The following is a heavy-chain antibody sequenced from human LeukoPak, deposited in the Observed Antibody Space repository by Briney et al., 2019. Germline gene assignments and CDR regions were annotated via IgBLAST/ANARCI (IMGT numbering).Heavy chain of an antibody. CDR3: ARDESEAAFDFDY. CDR2: ISYDGSNK. J-gene: IGHJ4*02. Sequence: GRSLRLSCAASGFTFSSYAMHWVRQAPGKGLEWVAVISYDGSNKYYADSVKGRFTISRDNSKNTLYLQMNSLRAEDTAVYYCARDESEAAFDFDYWGQGTLVTVSS. CDR1: GFTFSSYA. D-gene: IGHD2-15*01. V-gene: IGHV3-30-3*01.